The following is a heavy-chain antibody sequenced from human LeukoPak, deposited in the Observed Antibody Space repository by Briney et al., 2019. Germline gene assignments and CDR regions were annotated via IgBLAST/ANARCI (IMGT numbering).Heavy chain of an antibody. D-gene: IGHD3-22*01. J-gene: IGHJ4*02. CDR1: GGSISSSNW. CDR2: IYHSGST. V-gene: IGHV4-4*02. CDR3: ARDNRLYYYDSSGYYYFDY. Sequence: SETLSLTCAVSGGSISSSNWWSWVRQPPGKGLEWIGEIYHSGSTNYNPSLKSRVTISVGKSKNQFSLKLSSVTAADTAVYYCARDNRLYYYDSSGYYYFDYWGQGTLVTVSS.